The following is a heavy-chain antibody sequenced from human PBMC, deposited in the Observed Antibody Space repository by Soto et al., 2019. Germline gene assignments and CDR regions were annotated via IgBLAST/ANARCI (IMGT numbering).Heavy chain of an antibody. CDR2: ISGIGDTI. J-gene: IGHJ6*02. V-gene: IGHV3-11*01. D-gene: IGHD5-18*01. CDR1: GFTFSDYY. CDR3: ARDKTDTALVYSYSYGMDV. Sequence: GGSLRLSXAASGFTFSDYYMSWIRQVPGKGLEWVSYISGIGDTIYYADSVKGRFTISRDNAKNSLYLQMNSLRAEDTAVYYCARDKTDTALVYSYSYGMDVWGQGTTVTVSS.